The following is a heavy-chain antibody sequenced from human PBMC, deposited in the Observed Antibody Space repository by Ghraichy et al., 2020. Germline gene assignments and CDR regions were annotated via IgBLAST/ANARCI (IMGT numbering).Heavy chain of an antibody. J-gene: IGHJ1*01. Sequence: GESLNISCKASGYSFSTYWIGWVRQMPGKGLEWMGIMFPGDSDTRYSPSFQGLVTLFADNSSGTSFLQWSSLKASYTAMYYCARMAVAGVRGPFKHWGQGTLVSVSS. D-gene: IGHD6-19*01. CDR3: ARMAVAGVRGPFKH. CDR1: GYSFSTYW. V-gene: IGHV5-51*01. CDR2: MFPGDSDT.